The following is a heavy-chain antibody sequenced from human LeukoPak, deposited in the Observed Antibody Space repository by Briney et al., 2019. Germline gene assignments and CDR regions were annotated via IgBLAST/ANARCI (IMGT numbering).Heavy chain of an antibody. CDR3: ASELELRNYFDY. D-gene: IGHD1-7*01. Sequence: GGSLRLSCAASGFTFSSYEMNWVRQPPGKGLEWVSYIRSSGSNIYYADSVKGRFTISRDNAKNSLYLEMNSLRAEDTAVYYCASELELRNYFDYWGQGTLVTVSS. CDR1: GFTFSSYE. V-gene: IGHV3-48*03. CDR2: IRSSGSNI. J-gene: IGHJ4*02.